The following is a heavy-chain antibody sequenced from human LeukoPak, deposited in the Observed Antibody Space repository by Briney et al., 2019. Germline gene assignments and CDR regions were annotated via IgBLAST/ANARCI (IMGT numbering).Heavy chain of an antibody. J-gene: IGHJ4*02. V-gene: IGHV4-31*03. D-gene: IGHD1-1*01. Sequence: SQTLSLTCTVSGGSISSGGYYWSWIRQHPGKGLEWIGSIYYSGSTYYNPSLKGRVTISLVTSKNQFSLKLSSVTAADTAIYYCASGDNDPLFDYWGQGTPVTVSS. CDR1: GGSISSGGYY. CDR2: IYYSGST. CDR3: ASGDNDPLFDY.